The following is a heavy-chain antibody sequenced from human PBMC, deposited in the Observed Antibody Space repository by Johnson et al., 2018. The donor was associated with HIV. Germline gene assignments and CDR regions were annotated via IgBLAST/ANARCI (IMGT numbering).Heavy chain of an antibody. J-gene: IGHJ3*02. CDR1: GFTFSTYG. CDR2: IWYDGSDK. D-gene: IGHD3-3*01. V-gene: IGHV3-33*06. CDR3: TKGRIFGVVMEAFDI. Sequence: QVQLVESGGGVVQPGRSLRLSCTASGFTFSTYGMHWVRQAPGKGLEWVALIWYDGSDKYYADSVKGRFTISRDNSKNTLYLQMNSLRAEDTAVYYCTKGRIFGVVMEAFDIWGQGTMVTVSS.